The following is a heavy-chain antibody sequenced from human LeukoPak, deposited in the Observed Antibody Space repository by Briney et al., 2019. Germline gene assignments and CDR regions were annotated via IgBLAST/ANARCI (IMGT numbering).Heavy chain of an antibody. CDR3: ASTLYYYDGSGYYFGMDV. CDR2: IIPIFGKA. D-gene: IGHD3-22*01. Sequence: SVKVSCKASGGTFTSYAISWVRQAPGQGLEWMGRIIPIFGKANSAQKFQGRVTITADKSTSTAYMELSSLRSEDTAVYYCASTLYYYDGSGYYFGMDVWGQGATVTVSS. V-gene: IGHV1-69*04. J-gene: IGHJ6*02. CDR1: GGTFTSYA.